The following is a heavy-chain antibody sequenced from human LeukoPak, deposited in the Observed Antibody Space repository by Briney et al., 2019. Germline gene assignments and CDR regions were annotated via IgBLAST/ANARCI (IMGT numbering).Heavy chain of an antibody. CDR2: ISGSGGST. CDR3: AKRENSRWLQFGEFGPFDY. CDR1: GFTFSSYG. D-gene: IGHD5-24*01. V-gene: IGHV3-23*01. Sequence: PGGSLRLSCAASGFTFSSYGMSWVRQAPGKGLEWVSAISGSGGSTYYADSVKGRFTISRDNSKNTLYLQMNSLRAEDTAVYYCAKRENSRWLQFGEFGPFDYWGQGTLVTVSS. J-gene: IGHJ4*02.